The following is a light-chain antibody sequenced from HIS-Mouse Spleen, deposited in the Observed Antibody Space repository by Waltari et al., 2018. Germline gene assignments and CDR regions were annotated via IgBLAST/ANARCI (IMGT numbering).Light chain of an antibody. CDR2: EGS. CDR3: CSYAGSSTVV. Sequence: QSALTQPASVSGSPGQSITISCTGPSSDVGLYNLVSWYQQHPGKAPKLMIYEGSKRPSGVSNRFSGSKSGNTASLTISGLQAEDEADYYCCSYAGSSTVVFGGGTKLTVL. J-gene: IGLJ2*01. CDR1: SSDVGLYNL. V-gene: IGLV2-23*01.